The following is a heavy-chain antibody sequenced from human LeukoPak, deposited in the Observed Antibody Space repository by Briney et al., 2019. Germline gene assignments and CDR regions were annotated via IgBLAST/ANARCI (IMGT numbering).Heavy chain of an antibody. CDR3: ARHCSGTSCYPKDY. CDR1: GFTFSSYE. D-gene: IGHD2-2*01. V-gene: IGHV3-21*01. Sequence: GGSLRLSCAASGFTFSSYEMTWVRQAPGKGLEWVSSISSSSNYIYYADSVKGRFTISRDNAKNSLYLQMNSLRAEDTAVYYCARHCSGTSCYPKDYWGQGTLVTVSS. J-gene: IGHJ4*02. CDR2: ISSSSNYI.